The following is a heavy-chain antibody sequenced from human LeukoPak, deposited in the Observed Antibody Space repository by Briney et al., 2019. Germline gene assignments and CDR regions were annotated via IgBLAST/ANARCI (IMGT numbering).Heavy chain of an antibody. J-gene: IGHJ6*02. CDR1: GFTFSSTS. Sequence: GGSLRLSCAASGFTFSSTSMSWVRQAPGKGLEWVTVISYDGNDEYYADSVKGRFTISRDKSKSTLYLQMNSLRAEDTGVYYCARGGDYNFWSGYSYGMDVWGQGTTVSVSS. CDR3: ARGGDYNFWSGYSYGMDV. V-gene: IGHV3-30*04. CDR2: ISYDGNDE. D-gene: IGHD3-3*01.